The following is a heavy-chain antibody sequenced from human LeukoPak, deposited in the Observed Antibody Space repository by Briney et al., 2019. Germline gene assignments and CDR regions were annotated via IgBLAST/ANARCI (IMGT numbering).Heavy chain of an antibody. CDR2: MNPNSGNT. CDR3: ARASRKAARPFDY. CDR1: GYTFTSYD. V-gene: IGHV1-8*03. J-gene: IGHJ4*02. Sequence: ASVKVSCKASGYTFTSYDINWVRQATGQGLEWMGWMNPNSGNTGYAQKFQGRVTITRNTSISTAYMELSSLRSEDTAVYYCARASRKAARPFDYWGQGTLVTVSS. D-gene: IGHD6-6*01.